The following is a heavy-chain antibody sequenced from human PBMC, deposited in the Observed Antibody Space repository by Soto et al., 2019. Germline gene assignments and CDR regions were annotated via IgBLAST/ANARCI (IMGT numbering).Heavy chain of an antibody. CDR3: ARTVAVGATWYYYYGMDV. CDR2: IKQDGSEK. V-gene: IGHV3-7*01. Sequence: GGSLRLSCAASGFTFSSYWMSWVRQAPGKGLEWVANIKQDGSEKYYVDSVKGRLTISRDNAKNSLYLQMNSLRAEDTAVYYCARTVAVGATWYYYYGMDVWGQGTTVTVSS. J-gene: IGHJ6*02. D-gene: IGHD1-26*01. CDR1: GFTFSSYW.